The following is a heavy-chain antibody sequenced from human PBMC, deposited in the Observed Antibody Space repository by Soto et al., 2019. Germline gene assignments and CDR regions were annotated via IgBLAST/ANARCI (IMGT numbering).Heavy chain of an antibody. CDR3: ARDLGGWPDY. D-gene: IGHD2-15*01. CDR2: ISTYNGNT. V-gene: IGHV1-18*01. Sequence: GASVKVSCKASGYTFTTYDISWVRQAPGQGLEWMGRISTYNGNTNYSQKFQGRVTITRDTSASTAYMELSSLRSEDTAVYYCARDLGGWPDYWGQGTLVTVSS. J-gene: IGHJ4*02. CDR1: GYTFTTYD.